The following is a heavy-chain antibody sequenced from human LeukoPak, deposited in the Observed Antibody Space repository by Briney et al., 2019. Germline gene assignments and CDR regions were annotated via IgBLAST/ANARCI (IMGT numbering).Heavy chain of an antibody. J-gene: IGHJ4*02. Sequence: ASVKVSCKASGYTFTSYDFNWVRQATGQRPEWMGWMSPNSGDTGYAQKFQDRVTMTRNTSISTAYMELSSLRSDDTAVYYCARGPPNWGYDYWGPGTLVTASS. CDR2: MSPNSGDT. V-gene: IGHV1-8*01. D-gene: IGHD7-27*01. CDR1: GYTFTSYD. CDR3: ARGPPNWGYDY.